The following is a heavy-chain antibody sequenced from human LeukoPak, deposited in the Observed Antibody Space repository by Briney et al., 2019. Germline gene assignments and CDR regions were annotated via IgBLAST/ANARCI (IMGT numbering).Heavy chain of an antibody. CDR2: IYYSGST. V-gene: IGHV4-59*08. CDR3: ARHPSGYTSGRD. Sequence: PSETLSLTHTVSGGSISSYYWSWIRQPPGKGLEWIGYIYYSGSTNYNPSLKSRVTISGDTSKNHFSLKLSSVTAADTAVYYCARHPSGYTSGRDWGQGTLVTVSS. CDR1: GGSISSYY. J-gene: IGHJ4*02. D-gene: IGHD5-18*01.